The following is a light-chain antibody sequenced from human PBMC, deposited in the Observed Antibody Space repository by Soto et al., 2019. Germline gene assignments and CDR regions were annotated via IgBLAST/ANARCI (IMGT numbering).Light chain of an antibody. CDR3: SSYTSSSMGV. J-gene: IGLJ1*01. Sequence: QSVLTQPASVSGSPGQSITISCTGTSSDVGGYNYVSWYQQHPGKAPKLMIYDVSNRPSGVSNRFSGSKSGNTASLTISGLQAEDEADYYCSSYTSSSMGVFGTGTEVTVL. CDR1: SSDVGGYNY. V-gene: IGLV2-14*01. CDR2: DVS.